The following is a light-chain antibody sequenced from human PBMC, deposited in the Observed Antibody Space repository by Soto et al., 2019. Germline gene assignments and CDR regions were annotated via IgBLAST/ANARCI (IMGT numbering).Light chain of an antibody. CDR3: SSYTSISTYV. V-gene: IGLV2-14*01. J-gene: IGLJ1*01. CDR2: DVS. CDR1: TSDVGGYNY. Sequence: LTQPASVSGSPGQSITISCTGTTSDVGGYNYVSWYQQHPGKAPKLMIYDVSNRPSGVSNRFSGSKSGNTASLTISGLQAEDEADYYCSSYTSISTYVFGTGTKVTVL.